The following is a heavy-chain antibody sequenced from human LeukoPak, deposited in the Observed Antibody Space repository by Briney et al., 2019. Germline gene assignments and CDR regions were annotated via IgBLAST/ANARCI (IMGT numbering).Heavy chain of an antibody. V-gene: IGHV7-4-1*02. Sequence: ASVKVSCKASGYTFTNYAMNWVRQAPGQGLEWMGWINTNTRNPTYAQGFTGRFVFSLDTSVSTAYLQITSLTAEDTAVYYCASPLPPLRGGVFIVWGQGTLVTVSS. J-gene: IGHJ4*02. CDR2: INTNTRNP. CDR3: ASPLPPLRGGVFIV. D-gene: IGHD3-10*01. CDR1: GYTFTNYA.